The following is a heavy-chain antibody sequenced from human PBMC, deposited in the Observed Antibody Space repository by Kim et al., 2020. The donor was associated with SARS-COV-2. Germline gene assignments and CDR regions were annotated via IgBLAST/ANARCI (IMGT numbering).Heavy chain of an antibody. V-gene: IGHV3-11*06. J-gene: IGHJ4*02. CDR3: ARTTSSSRHEYYFDY. CDR1: GFTFSDYY. CDR2: ISSSSSYT. D-gene: IGHD6-13*01. Sequence: GGSLRLSCAASGFTFSDYYMSWIRQAPGKGLEWVSYISSSSSYTNYADSVKGRFTISRDNAKNSLYLQMNSLRAEDTAVYYCARTTSSSRHEYYFDYWGQGTLVTVSS.